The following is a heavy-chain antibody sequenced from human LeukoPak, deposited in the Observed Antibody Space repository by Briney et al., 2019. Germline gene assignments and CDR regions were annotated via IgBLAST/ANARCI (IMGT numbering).Heavy chain of an antibody. Sequence: SETLSLTCTVSGGSISSYYWSWIRQPAGKGLEWIGRIYTSGSTNYNPSLKSRVTMSVDTSKNQFSLKLSSVTAADTAVYYCASLHPRGDAFDIWGQGTMVTVSS. D-gene: IGHD3-10*01. CDR3: ASLHPRGDAFDI. CDR2: IYTSGST. V-gene: IGHV4-4*07. J-gene: IGHJ3*02. CDR1: GGSISSYY.